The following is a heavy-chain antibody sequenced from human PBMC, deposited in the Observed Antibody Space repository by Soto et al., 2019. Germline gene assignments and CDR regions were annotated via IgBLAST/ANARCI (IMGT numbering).Heavy chain of an antibody. V-gene: IGHV4-31*03. CDR3: ARARRGYDSWDDAFDI. Sequence: QVQLQESGPGLVKPSQTLSLTCTVSGGSISSGGYYWSWIRQHPGKGLEWIGYIYYSGSTYYNPSINSRVTLSVDTSKNQFSLKLSSVTAADTAVYYCARARRGYDSWDDAFDIWGQGTMVTVSS. J-gene: IGHJ3*02. D-gene: IGHD5-12*01. CDR1: GGSISSGGYY. CDR2: IYYSGST.